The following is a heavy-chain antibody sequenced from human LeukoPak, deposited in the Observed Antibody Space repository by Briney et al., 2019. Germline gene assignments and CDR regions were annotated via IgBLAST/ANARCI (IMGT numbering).Heavy chain of an antibody. CDR3: ARHVTAVADFVY. CDR1: GRSMRSRRYY. J-gene: IGHJ4*02. D-gene: IGHD6-19*01. Sequence: SETLSLICTLSGRSMRSRRYYWGWIRQPPGKGLEWFGSIYYSGSPHYHSSLKSRVPISLHPSRNRFSLKLSSVTAAERVVYYCARHVTAVADFVYWGQRTQVTVSS. V-gene: IGHV4-39*01. CDR2: IYYSGSP.